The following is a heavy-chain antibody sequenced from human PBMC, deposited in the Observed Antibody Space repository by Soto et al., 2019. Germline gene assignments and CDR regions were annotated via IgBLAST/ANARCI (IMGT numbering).Heavy chain of an antibody. CDR3: TTDHYGSGSYSPPWAY. J-gene: IGHJ4*02. CDR1: GFTFSNAW. V-gene: IGHV3-15*07. D-gene: IGHD3-10*01. Sequence: EVQLVESGGGLVKPGGSLRLSCAASGFTFSNAWMNWVRQAPRKGLEWVGRIKSKTDGGTTDYAAPVKGRFTISRDDSKNTLYLQMNSLKTEDTAVYYCTTDHYGSGSYSPPWAYWGQGTLVTVSS. CDR2: IKSKTDGGTT.